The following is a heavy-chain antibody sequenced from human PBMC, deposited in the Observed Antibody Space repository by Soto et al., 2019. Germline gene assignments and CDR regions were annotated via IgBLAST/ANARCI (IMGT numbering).Heavy chain of an antibody. CDR2: ISYTGST. V-gene: IGHV4-31*03. D-gene: IGHD6-6*01. CDR1: GDSINNIGYY. J-gene: IGHJ5*02. CDR3: AREEAVRLERRFDP. Sequence: SETLSLTCTVSGDSINNIGYYWNWIRQHPGKGLEWIGFISYTGSTYYNPSLKSRLSISVDTSQNQFSMKLNSVTAADTAVYYCAREEAVRLERRFDPWGQGSLVTVSS.